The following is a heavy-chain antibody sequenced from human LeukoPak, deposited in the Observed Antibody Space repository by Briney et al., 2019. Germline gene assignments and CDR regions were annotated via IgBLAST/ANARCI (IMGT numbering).Heavy chain of an antibody. Sequence: SETLSLTCTVSGGSISSYYWSWIRQPPGKGLEWIGYIYYSGSTNYNPSLKSRVTISVDTSKNQFSLKLSSVTAADTAVYYCARQPGRRDGYIDWFDPWGQRTLVTVSS. J-gene: IGHJ5*02. V-gene: IGHV4-59*08. CDR2: IYYSGST. D-gene: IGHD5-24*01. CDR1: GGSISSYY. CDR3: ARQPGRRDGYIDWFDP.